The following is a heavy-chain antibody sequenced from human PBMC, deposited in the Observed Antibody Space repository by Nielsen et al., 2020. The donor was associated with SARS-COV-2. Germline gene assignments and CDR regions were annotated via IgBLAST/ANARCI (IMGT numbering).Heavy chain of an antibody. CDR3: ARDRNYYDSSGYHKGAFDI. D-gene: IGHD3-22*01. V-gene: IGHV3-30-3*01. J-gene: IGHJ3*02. CDR1: GFTFDDYA. Sequence: GGSLRLSCAASGFTFDDYAMHWVRQAPGKGLEWVAVISYDGSNKYYADSVKGRFTISRDNSKNTLYLQMNSLRAEDTAVYYCARDRNYYDSSGYHKGAFDIWGQGTMVTVSS. CDR2: ISYDGSNK.